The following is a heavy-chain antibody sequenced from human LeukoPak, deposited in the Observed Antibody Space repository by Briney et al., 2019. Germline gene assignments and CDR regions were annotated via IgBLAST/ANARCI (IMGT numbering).Heavy chain of an antibody. D-gene: IGHD5-18*01. V-gene: IGHV1-46*01. CDR1: GYSFTNYY. J-gene: IGHJ4*02. CDR3: AREGGAMVGFDY. CDR2: SNPSGGST. Sequence: ASVKVSCKASGYSFTNYYIQWVRQAPGQGLEWMGISNPSGGSTSYAQKFQGRVTMTRDTSTSTVYMELSSLRSEDTAVCFCAREGGAMVGFDYWGQGTLVTVSS.